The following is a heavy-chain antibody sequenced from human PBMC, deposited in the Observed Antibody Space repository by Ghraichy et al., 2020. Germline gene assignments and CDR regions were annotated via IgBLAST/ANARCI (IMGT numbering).Heavy chain of an antibody. CDR3: AKENILIVATPGDGSFDI. Sequence: GGSLRLSCAASGFTFSSYAMSWVRQAPGKGLEWVSAISGSGGSTYYADSVKGRFTISRDNSKNTLYLQMNSLRAEDTAVYYCAKENILIVATPGDGSFDIWGQGTMVTVSS. J-gene: IGHJ3*02. V-gene: IGHV3-23*01. CDR1: GFTFSSYA. D-gene: IGHD5-12*01. CDR2: ISGSGGST.